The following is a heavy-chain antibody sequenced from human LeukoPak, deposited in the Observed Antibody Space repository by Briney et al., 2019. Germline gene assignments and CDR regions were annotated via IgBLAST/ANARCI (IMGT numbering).Heavy chain of an antibody. J-gene: IGHJ4*02. CDR3: ARDDYDILTGYPSGFDY. CDR2: IFYSGTT. CDR1: GGSISSYY. D-gene: IGHD3-9*01. V-gene: IGHV4-59*01. Sequence: SETLSLTCTVSGGSISSYYWSWIRQPPGKGLEWIGFIFYSGTTNYNPSLKSRVTISVDTSKNQFSLKLSSVTAADTAVYYCARDDYDILTGYPSGFDYWGQGTLVTVSS.